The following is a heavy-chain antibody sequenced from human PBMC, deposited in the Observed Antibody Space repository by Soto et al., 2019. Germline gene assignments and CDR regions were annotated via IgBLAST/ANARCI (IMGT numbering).Heavy chain of an antibody. CDR2: IWYDGSNK. CDR1: GFTFSSYG. V-gene: IGHV3-33*01. CDR3: ARDIWYSSSWKNYYSYYGMDV. J-gene: IGHJ6*02. Sequence: QVQLVESGGGVVQPGRSLRLSCAASGFTFSSYGMHWVRQAPGKGLEWVAVIWYDGSNKYYADSVKGRFTISRDNSKNTLYLQMNSLRAEDTAVYYCARDIWYSSSWKNYYSYYGMDVWGQGTTVTVSS. D-gene: IGHD6-13*01.